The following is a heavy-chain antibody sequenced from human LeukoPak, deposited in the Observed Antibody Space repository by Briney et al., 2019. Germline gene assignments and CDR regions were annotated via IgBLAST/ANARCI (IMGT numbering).Heavy chain of an antibody. CDR3: ATVLDALSSLHFG. J-gene: IGHJ3*01. V-gene: IGHV1-24*01. Sequence: ASVKVSCKVSGYTLTELSMHWVRQAPGKGLEWMGGFDPEDSETIYAQRFQGRVTMTEDTSTDTAYMELSSLRSEDTAVYYCATVLDALSSLHFGWGQGTMVTVSS. CDR1: GYTLTELS. CDR2: FDPEDSET. D-gene: IGHD2-8*01.